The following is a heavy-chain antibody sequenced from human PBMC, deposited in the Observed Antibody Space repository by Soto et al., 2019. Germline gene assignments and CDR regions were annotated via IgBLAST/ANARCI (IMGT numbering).Heavy chain of an antibody. V-gene: IGHV1-18*04. CDR3: ASVYDFWSGYYAPLY. Sequence: SVKCACTASGYTFTIYGISWVRQAPGQGLEWMGWISAYNGNTNYAQKLQGRVTMTTDTSTSTAYMELRSLRSDDTAVYYCASVYDFWSGYYAPLYWGQGTLVTVSS. CDR2: ISAYNGNT. J-gene: IGHJ4*02. D-gene: IGHD3-3*01. CDR1: GYTFTIYG.